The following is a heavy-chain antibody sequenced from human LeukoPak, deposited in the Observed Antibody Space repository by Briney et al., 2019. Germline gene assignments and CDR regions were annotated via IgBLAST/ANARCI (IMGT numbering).Heavy chain of an antibody. CDR1: GGSISSSSYY. D-gene: IGHD3-9*01. Sequence: SETLSLTCTVSGGSISSSSYYWGWIRQPPGKGLEWIGSIYYSGSTYYNPSLKSRVTISVDTSKNQFSLKLSSVTAADTAVYYCARLGYYDILTGYYFFDYWGQGTLVTVSS. V-gene: IGHV4-39*01. CDR3: ARLGYYDILTGYYFFDY. J-gene: IGHJ4*02. CDR2: IYYSGST.